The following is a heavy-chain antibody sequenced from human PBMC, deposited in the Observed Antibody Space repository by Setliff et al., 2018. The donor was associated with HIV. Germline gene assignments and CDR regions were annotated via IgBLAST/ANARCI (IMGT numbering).Heavy chain of an antibody. D-gene: IGHD6-19*01. V-gene: IGHV4-39*01. CDR2: VYHSGGT. J-gene: IGHJ4*02. CDR1: GGSISSFSYY. Sequence: SETLSLTCTVSGGSISSFSYYWAWIRQSPGKGLEWIGNVYHSGGTDYNPSLKSRVSISVDTSTNQFSLSLASVTAADTAVYYCPRRFEKWLAFDYWGQGTLVTVSS. CDR3: PRRFEKWLAFDY.